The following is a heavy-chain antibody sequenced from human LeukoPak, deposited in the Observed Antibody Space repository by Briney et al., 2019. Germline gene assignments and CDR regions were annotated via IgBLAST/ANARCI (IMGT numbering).Heavy chain of an antibody. J-gene: IGHJ6*02. CDR2: IRSKANSYAT. CDR3: TRLVTDILTGYSTEPLWSYYYYGMDV. D-gene: IGHD3-9*01. V-gene: IGHV3-73*01. CDR1: GFTFSGSA. Sequence: PGGSLKLSCAASGFTFSGSAMHWVRQASGKGLEWVGRIRSKANSYATAYAASVKGRFTISRDDSKNTAYLQMNSLKTEDTAVYYCTRLVTDILTGYSTEPLWSYYYYGMDVWGQGTTVTVSS.